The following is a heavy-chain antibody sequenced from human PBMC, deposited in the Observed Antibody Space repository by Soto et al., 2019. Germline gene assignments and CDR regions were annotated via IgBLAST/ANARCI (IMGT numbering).Heavy chain of an antibody. D-gene: IGHD3-16*02. CDR1: GFTFDDYG. V-gene: IGHV3-20*01. Sequence: EVQLVESGGGVVRPGGSLRLSCAASGFTFDDYGMSWVRQAPGKGLEWVSGINWNGGSTGYADSVKGRFTISRDNAKNSLYLQMNSLRAEDTALYHCARIMITFGGVIVEAFDIWGQGTMVTVSS. CDR3: ARIMITFGGVIVEAFDI. J-gene: IGHJ3*02. CDR2: INWNGGST.